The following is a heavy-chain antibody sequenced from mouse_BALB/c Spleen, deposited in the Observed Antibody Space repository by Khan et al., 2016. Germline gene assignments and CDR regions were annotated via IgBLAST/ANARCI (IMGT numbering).Heavy chain of an antibody. CDR1: GFSLSTSGMG. CDR2: IYWDDDK. V-gene: IGHV8-12*01. CDR3: ARRGGDYFDY. J-gene: IGHJ2*01. Sequence: ESGPGILQPSQTLSLTCSFSGFSLSTSGMGVSWIRQPSGKGLEWLTHIYWDDDKRYNPSLKSRLTISKDTSSNQVFLKITSVDTADAATYFCARRGGDYFDYWGQGTTLTVSS.